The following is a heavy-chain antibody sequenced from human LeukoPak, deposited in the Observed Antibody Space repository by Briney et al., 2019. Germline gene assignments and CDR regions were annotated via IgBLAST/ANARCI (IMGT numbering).Heavy chain of an antibody. CDR1: GGSFSGYY. CDR3: APEQTSKLDAFDI. J-gene: IGHJ3*02. Sequence: PSETLSLTCAVYGGSFSGYYWSWIRQPPGKGLEWIGEINHSGSTNYNPSLKSQVTISVDTSKNQFSLKLSSVTAADTAVYYCAPEQTSKLDAFDIWGQGTMVTVSS. CDR2: INHSGST. V-gene: IGHV4-34*01. D-gene: IGHD1-1*01.